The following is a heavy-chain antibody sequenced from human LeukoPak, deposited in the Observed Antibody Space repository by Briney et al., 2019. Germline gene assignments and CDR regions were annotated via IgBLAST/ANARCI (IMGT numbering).Heavy chain of an antibody. Sequence: QSSETLSLTCAVYGGSFSGYYWSWIRQPPGKGLEWIGEINHSGSTNYNPSLKSRVTISVDTSKSQFSLKLSSVTAADTAIYYCARNIVGPRQVDYWGQGTLVTVSS. J-gene: IGHJ4*02. CDR2: INHSGST. V-gene: IGHV4-34*01. CDR3: ARNIVGPRQVDY. D-gene: IGHD1-26*01. CDR1: GGSFSGYY.